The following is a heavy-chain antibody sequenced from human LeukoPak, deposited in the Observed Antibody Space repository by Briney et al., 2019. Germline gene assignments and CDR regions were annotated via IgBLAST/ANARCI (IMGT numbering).Heavy chain of an antibody. V-gene: IGHV3-11*04. D-gene: IGHD3-22*01. CDR3: TSEASGYYHVFDV. J-gene: IGHJ4*02. CDR1: GFALSTYF. CDR2: ITNSGRST. Sequence: GGSLTLSCEASGFALSTYFISWIRQAPGKGLEWVSYITNSGRSTKYADAVKGRFTMSRDNAKQSAYLEMTDLRAEDTAVYYCTSEASGYYHVFDVWGQGTLVTVSS.